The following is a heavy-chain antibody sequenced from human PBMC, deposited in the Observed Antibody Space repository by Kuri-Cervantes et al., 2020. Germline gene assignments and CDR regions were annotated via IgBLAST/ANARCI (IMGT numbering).Heavy chain of an antibody. Sequence: SETLSLTCAVYGGSFSGYYWSWIRQPPGKGLEWIGEINHRGSTNYNPSLKSRVTISVDTSKNQFSLKLSSVTAADTAVYYCARGGSSPKNDAFDIWGQGTMVTVSS. V-gene: IGHV4-34*01. J-gene: IGHJ3*02. CDR2: INHRGST. CDR3: ARGGSSPKNDAFDI. CDR1: GGSFSGYY. D-gene: IGHD6-13*01.